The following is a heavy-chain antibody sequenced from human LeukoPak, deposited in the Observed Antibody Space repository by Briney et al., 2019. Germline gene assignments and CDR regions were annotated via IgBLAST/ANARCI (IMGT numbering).Heavy chain of an antibody. J-gene: IGHJ5*02. CDR1: GFTFSSYE. Sequence: GGSLRLSCAASGFTFSSYEMNWVRQAPGKGLEWVSYISSSGSTIYYADSVKGRFTISRDNAKNSLYLQMKSLRAEDTAVYYCARGKTSQNIVTRKTYSWFDPWGQGTLVTVSS. CDR2: ISSSGSTI. D-gene: IGHD2/OR15-2a*01. V-gene: IGHV3-48*03. CDR3: ARGKTSQNIVTRKTYSWFDP.